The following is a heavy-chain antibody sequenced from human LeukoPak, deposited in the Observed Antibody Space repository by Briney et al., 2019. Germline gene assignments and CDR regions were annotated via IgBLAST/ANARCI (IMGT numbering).Heavy chain of an antibody. D-gene: IGHD3-10*01. CDR1: GYTFTGYY. Sequence: GASVKVSCKAPGYTFTGYYMHWMRQAPGQGPEWMGWINPNSGDTNYAQKFQGRVTMTRDTSISTAYMELSRLRSDDTAVYYCARDLSYYGSGSYYFDYWGQGTPVTVSS. CDR3: ARDLSYYGSGSYYFDY. CDR2: INPNSGDT. V-gene: IGHV1-2*02. J-gene: IGHJ4*02.